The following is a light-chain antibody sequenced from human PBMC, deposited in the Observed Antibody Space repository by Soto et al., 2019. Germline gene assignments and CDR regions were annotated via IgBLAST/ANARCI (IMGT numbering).Light chain of an antibody. J-gene: IGKJ4*01. CDR3: QQYYSTPLS. Sequence: DIVMTQSPDSLAVSLGERATINCKSSQCVLYSSKNKNDLAWYQQKPGQPPKLLIYWASTRESGVPDRFSGSGSGTDFTLTISSLQAEDVAVYYCQQYYSTPLSFGGGTKVEIK. CDR2: WAS. V-gene: IGKV4-1*01. CDR1: QCVLYSSKNKND.